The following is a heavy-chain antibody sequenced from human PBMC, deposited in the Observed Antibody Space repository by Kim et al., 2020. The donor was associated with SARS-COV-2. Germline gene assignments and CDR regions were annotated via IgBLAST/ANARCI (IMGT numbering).Heavy chain of an antibody. Sequence: GGSLRLSCAASGFTFNNFAMGWVRQAPAKGPEWVSAISNSGDRTFDADSVKGRFTISRDNSKNTLYLEMHSLRADDTAIYHCAKYPGQRVTWFFDLWGRGTLVTVSS. J-gene: IGHJ2*01. CDR1: GFTFNNFA. CDR2: ISNSGDRT. CDR3: AKYPGQRVTWFFDL. V-gene: IGHV3-23*01. D-gene: IGHD2-21*02.